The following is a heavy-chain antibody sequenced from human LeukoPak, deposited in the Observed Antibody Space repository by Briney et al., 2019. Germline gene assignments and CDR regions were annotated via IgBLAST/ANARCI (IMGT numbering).Heavy chain of an antibody. Sequence: SVKVSCKASGGTFSSYAISWVRQAPGQGLEWMGRIIPIFGIANYAQKFQGRVTITADKSTSTAYMELSSLRSEDTTVYYCASMEMATITIDYWGQGTLVTVSS. CDR3: ASMEMATITIDY. V-gene: IGHV1-69*04. J-gene: IGHJ4*02. D-gene: IGHD5-24*01. CDR2: IIPIFGIA. CDR1: GGTFSSYA.